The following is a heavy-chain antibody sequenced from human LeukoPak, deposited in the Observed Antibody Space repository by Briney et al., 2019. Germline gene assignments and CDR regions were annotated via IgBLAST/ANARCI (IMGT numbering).Heavy chain of an antibody. J-gene: IGHJ5*02. CDR2: IYYSGRT. V-gene: IGHV4-59*08. Sequence: SETLSLTCAVSGGSITSYYWSWVRQSPEKGLEWIGYIYYSGRTNYNPSLNSRVTISVDTSKNQFSLRLSSVTAADTAMYYCARHVFGHYGSGSFGFINWFDPWGQGALVTVSS. D-gene: IGHD3-10*01. CDR1: GGSITSYY. CDR3: ARHVFGHYGSGSFGFINWFDP.